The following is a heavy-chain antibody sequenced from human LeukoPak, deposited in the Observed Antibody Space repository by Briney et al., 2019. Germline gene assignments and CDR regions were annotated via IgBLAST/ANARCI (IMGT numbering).Heavy chain of an antibody. CDR1: GGSISSYY. Sequence: SETLSLTCTVSGGSISSYYWSWIRQPPGKGLEWIGYIYYSGSTNYNPSLKSRVTMSVDTSKNQFSLKLSSVTAADTAVYYCARAVAAAGDHYYYYMDVWGKGTTVTVSS. J-gene: IGHJ6*03. CDR3: ARAVAAAGDHYYYYMDV. D-gene: IGHD6-13*01. V-gene: IGHV4-59*01. CDR2: IYYSGST.